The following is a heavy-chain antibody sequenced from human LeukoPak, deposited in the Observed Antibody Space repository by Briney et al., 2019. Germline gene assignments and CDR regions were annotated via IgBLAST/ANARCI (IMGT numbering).Heavy chain of an antibody. CDR3: AKAYYGGNSSPDY. V-gene: IGHV3-30*18. CDR1: GFTFSSYG. J-gene: IGHJ4*02. Sequence: GRSLRLSCAASGFTFSSYGMHWVRQAPGKGLEWVAVISYDGSNKYYAGSVKGRFTISRDNSKNTLYLQMNSLRAEDTAVYYCAKAYYGGNSSPDYWGQGTLVTVSS. D-gene: IGHD4-23*01. CDR2: ISYDGSNK.